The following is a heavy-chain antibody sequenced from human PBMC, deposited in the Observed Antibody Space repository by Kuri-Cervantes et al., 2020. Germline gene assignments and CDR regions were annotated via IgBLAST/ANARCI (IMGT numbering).Heavy chain of an antibody. CDR1: GFTFSSYA. Sequence: GESLKISCAASGFTFSSYAMSWVRQAPGKGPEWVSGITNSGGSTYYADSVKGRFTISRDNSKNTLYLQMSSLRVEDTALYYCAKGGNNGGYWGQGTLVTVSS. CDR3: AKGGNNGGY. V-gene: IGHV3-23*01. D-gene: IGHD1-14*01. J-gene: IGHJ4*02. CDR2: ITNSGGST.